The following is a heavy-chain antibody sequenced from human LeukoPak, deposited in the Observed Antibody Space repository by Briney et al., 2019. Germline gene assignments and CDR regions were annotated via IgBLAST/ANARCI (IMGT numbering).Heavy chain of an antibody. Sequence: QSGGSLRLSCAASGFTFGDYAMHWVRQAPGKGLEWISGISSTGGNTYYADSVQGRFTISRDNSKNTMHLQMNSLRADDTAVYYCATHSGYDLYFDYWGQGTVVTVSS. J-gene: IGHJ4*02. V-gene: IGHV3-23*01. D-gene: IGHD5-12*01. CDR3: ATHSGYDLYFDY. CDR1: GFTFGDYA. CDR2: ISSTGGNT.